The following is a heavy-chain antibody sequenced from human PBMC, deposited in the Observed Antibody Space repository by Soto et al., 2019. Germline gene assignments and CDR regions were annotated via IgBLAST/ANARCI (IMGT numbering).Heavy chain of an antibody. CDR1: HAFINSGAFY. D-gene: IGHD2-15*01. CDR2: IFHSAST. V-gene: IGHV4-31*03. Sequence: QVQLQESGPGLVKPTQTLSLTRSVSHAFINSGAFYYSWIRQPPEKGLEWLGYIFHSASTHYNPCLRGRLTLSADTSRNQLRLYLTSVTAADTAVYYCVRGGIAGHWFDPWGQGIVVTVSS. CDR3: VRGGIAGHWFDP. J-gene: IGHJ5*02.